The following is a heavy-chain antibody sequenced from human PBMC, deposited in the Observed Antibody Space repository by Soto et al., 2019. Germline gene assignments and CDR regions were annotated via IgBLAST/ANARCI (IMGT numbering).Heavy chain of an antibody. CDR2: INHSGST. V-gene: IGHV4-34*01. Sequence: QVQLQQWGAGLLKPSETLSLTCAVYGGSFSGYYWSWIRQPPGKGLEWIGEINHSGSTNYNPSLKSRVTISVDTSKNQFSLKLSSVTAADTAVYYCARREGMTTVTTRIDYWGQGTLVTVSS. CDR1: GGSFSGYY. J-gene: IGHJ4*02. D-gene: IGHD4-17*01. CDR3: ARREGMTTVTTRIDY.